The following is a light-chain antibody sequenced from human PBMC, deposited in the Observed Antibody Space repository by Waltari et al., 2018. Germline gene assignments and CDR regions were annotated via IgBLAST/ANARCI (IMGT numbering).Light chain of an antibody. CDR2: GNS. CDR3: QSYDSSLSGSV. Sequence: QSGLTQPPSVSGAPGPWVPLSCTGSSPNIGACYDVHWYQLLPGTAPKLLIYGNSNRPSGVPDRFSGSKSGTSASLAITGLQAEDEAGYYCQSYDSSLSGSVFGGGTKLTVL. CDR1: SPNIGACYD. V-gene: IGLV1-40*01. J-gene: IGLJ2*01.